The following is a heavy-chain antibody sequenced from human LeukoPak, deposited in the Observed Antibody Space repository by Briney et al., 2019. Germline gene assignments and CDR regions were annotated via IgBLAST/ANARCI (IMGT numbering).Heavy chain of an antibody. Sequence: EGSLRLSCAASGFTFSDYAMSWVRQAPGKGLEWVSAISGSGGSTYYADSVRGRFTISRDNSKNTLWLQMDSLRAEDTAVYYCARWPAYSYFDFWGQGTLVTVSS. CDR2: ISGSGGST. V-gene: IGHV3-23*01. J-gene: IGHJ4*02. CDR1: GFTFSDYA. D-gene: IGHD2-15*01. CDR3: ARWPAYSYFDF.